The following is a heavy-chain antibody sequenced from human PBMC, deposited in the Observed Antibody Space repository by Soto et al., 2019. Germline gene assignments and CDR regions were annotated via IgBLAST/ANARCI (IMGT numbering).Heavy chain of an antibody. D-gene: IGHD4-17*01. CDR2: INHSGNT. Sequence: QVQLQQWGAGLLKPSETLSLTCAVYGGSLSGYYWSWIRQPPGKGLEWIGEINHSGNTNYNPSLKSRVTISVDTSKSQFSLNLTSVTAADTAVYYCARATTGIDYWGQGNLVTVSS. V-gene: IGHV4-34*02. CDR3: ARATTGIDY. CDR1: GGSLSGYY. J-gene: IGHJ4*02.